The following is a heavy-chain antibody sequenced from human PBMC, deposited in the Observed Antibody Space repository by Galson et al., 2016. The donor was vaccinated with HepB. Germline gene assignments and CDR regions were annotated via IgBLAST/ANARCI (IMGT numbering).Heavy chain of an antibody. CDR2: VDPEDGET. CDR1: GYTFTDYY. CDR3: ATLSREDYYDSSGYPFDY. Sequence: CKVSGYTFTDYYMHWVQQTPGKGLEWMGLVDPEDGETIYAERFQGRVTITADTSTDTAYMELSSLRSEDTAVYYCATLSREDYYDSSGYPFDYWGQGTLVTVSS. J-gene: IGHJ4*02. D-gene: IGHD3-22*01. V-gene: IGHV1-69-2*01.